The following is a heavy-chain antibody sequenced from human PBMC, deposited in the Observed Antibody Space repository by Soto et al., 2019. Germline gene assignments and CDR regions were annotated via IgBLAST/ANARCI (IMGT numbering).Heavy chain of an antibody. CDR2: IYSDGTT. J-gene: IGHJ4*02. D-gene: IGHD6-6*01. V-gene: IGHV3-53*01. Sequence: GGSLRLSCAASGLTVSSNYMSWVRQAPGKGLEWVSFIYSDGTTYYADSVKGRFTISRDNSKNTLYLQMNSLGAEDTAVYYSATGGSSLGYWGQGTLVPVSS. CDR1: GLTVSSNY. CDR3: ATGGSSLGY.